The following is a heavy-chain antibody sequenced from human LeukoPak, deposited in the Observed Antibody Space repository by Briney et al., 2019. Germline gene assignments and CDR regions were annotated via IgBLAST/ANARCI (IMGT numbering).Heavy chain of an antibody. V-gene: IGHV3-21*04. J-gene: IGHJ4*02. CDR3: AKDHSKYDSSGYYY. D-gene: IGHD3-22*01. Sequence: GGSLRLSCAASGFTLSTYSMNWVRQAPGKGLEWVSSISSSSSYIYYADSVKGRFTISRDNAKNSLYLQMNSLRAEDTAVYYCAKDHSKYDSSGYYYWGQGTLVTVSS. CDR2: ISSSSSYI. CDR1: GFTLSTYS.